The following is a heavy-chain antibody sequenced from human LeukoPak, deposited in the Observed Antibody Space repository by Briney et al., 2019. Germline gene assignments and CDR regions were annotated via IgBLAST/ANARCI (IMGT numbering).Heavy chain of an antibody. CDR1: GGSLSSGGYY. CDR3: ARDHYGDYDLRYFDY. V-gene: IGHV4-31*03. Sequence: SETLSLTCTVSGGSLSSGGYYWSWIRQHPGTGLEWIGYIYYSGSTYYNPSLKSRVTISVDTSKNQFSLKLSSVTAADTAVYYCARDHYGDYDLRYFDYWGQGTLVTVSS. CDR2: IYYSGST. D-gene: IGHD4-17*01. J-gene: IGHJ4*02.